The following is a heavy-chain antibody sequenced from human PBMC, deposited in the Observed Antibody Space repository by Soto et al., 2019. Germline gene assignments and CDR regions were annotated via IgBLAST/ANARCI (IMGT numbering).Heavy chain of an antibody. Sequence: GSLRLSCAASGFAVSSKYMSWVRQAPGKGLEWVSVRSAGNTYYADSVRGRFTISRDNAKNSLYLEMNSLRAEDTAVYYCARESEDLTSNFDYWGQGTLVTVSS. CDR2: RSAGNT. J-gene: IGHJ4*02. CDR1: GFAVSSKY. CDR3: ARESEDLTSNFDY. V-gene: IGHV3-66*01.